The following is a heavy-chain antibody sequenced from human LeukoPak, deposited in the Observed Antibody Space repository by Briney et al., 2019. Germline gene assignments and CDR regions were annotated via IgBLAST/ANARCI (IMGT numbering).Heavy chain of an antibody. J-gene: IGHJ3*02. CDR3: ARDTGGFDI. CDR1: GYSISSGYY. CDR2: IYHSGST. D-gene: IGHD2-15*01. V-gene: IGHV4-38-2*02. Sequence: PSETLSLTCTVSGYSISSGYYWGWIRQPPGKGLEWIGSIYHSGSTYYNPSLKSRITISVETSKNQFSLKLSSVTAADTAMYYCARDTGGFDIWGQGAMVTVSS.